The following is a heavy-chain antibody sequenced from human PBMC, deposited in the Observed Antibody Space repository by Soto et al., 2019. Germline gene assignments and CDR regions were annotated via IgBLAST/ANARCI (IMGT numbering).Heavy chain of an antibody. CDR1: GFTFSSYA. CDR2: VTGNGGST. V-gene: IGHV3-23*01. J-gene: IGHJ4*02. Sequence: GGSLRLSCAASGFTFSSYAMTWVRQTPGKGLEWVSTVTGNGGSTYYADSVKGRVTISRDNSKNTLYLQMNSLRVEDTAIYYCAKDIVSTVTHADFWGQGTLVTVSS. CDR3: AKDIVSTVTHADF. D-gene: IGHD4-17*01.